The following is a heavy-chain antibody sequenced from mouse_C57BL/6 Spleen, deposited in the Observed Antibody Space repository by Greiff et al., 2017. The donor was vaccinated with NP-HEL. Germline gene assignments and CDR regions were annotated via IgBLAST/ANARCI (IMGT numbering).Heavy chain of an antibody. CDR1: GFTFSDYG. D-gene: IGHD3-2*02. CDR3: ARKANFDV. J-gene: IGHJ1*03. Sequence: EVKLQESGGGLVKPGGSLKLSCAASGFTFSDYGMHWVRQAPEKGLEWVAYISSGSSTIYYADTVKGRFTISRDNAKNTLFLQMTSLRSEDTAMYYCARKANFDVWGTGTTVTVSS. V-gene: IGHV5-17*01. CDR2: ISSGSSTI.